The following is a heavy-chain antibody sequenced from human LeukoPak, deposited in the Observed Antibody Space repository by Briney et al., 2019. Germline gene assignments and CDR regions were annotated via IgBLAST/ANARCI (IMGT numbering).Heavy chain of an antibody. CDR2: ISYDGSNK. D-gene: IGHD3-3*01. V-gene: IGHV3-30*03. CDR3: ARGSDDFWSGYNYGMDV. CDR1: GFTFSSYG. Sequence: PGRSLRLSCAASGFTFSSYGMHWVRQAPGKGLEWVAVISYDGSNKYYADSVKGRFTISRDNSKNTLYLQMNSLRAEDTAVYYCARGSDDFWSGYNYGMDVWGQGTTVTVSS. J-gene: IGHJ6*02.